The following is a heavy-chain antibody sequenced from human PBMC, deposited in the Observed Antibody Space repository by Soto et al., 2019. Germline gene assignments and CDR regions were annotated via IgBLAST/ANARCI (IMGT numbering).Heavy chain of an antibody. CDR1: GFPVSTYS. CDR3: ARDLIADTAMAQGFDY. V-gene: IGHV3-30-3*01. Sequence: SGGSLRLSCAVSGFPVSTYSMYWVRQAPGKGLEWVALISYDGSKKDYADSVKGRFTISRDNSKNTLYLQMNSLRAEDTAVYYCARDLIADTAMAQGFDYWGQGTLVTVSS. D-gene: IGHD5-18*01. J-gene: IGHJ4*02. CDR2: ISYDGSKK.